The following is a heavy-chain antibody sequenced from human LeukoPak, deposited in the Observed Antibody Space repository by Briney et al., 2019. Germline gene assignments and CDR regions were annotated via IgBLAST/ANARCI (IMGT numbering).Heavy chain of an antibody. CDR1: VDSITSSY. CDR3: ARGLWYPDY. CDR2: IYTSGST. Sequence: SETLSLTCTVSVDSITSSYWSWIRQPAGKGLEWIGRIYTSGSTNYNPSLKSRVTISVDTSKNQFSLKLSSVTAADTAVYYCARGLWYPDYWGQGTLVTVSS. V-gene: IGHV4-4*07. J-gene: IGHJ4*02. D-gene: IGHD3-10*01.